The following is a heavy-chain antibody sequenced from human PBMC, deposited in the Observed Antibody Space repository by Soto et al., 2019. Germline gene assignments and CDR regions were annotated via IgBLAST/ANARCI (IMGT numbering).Heavy chain of an antibody. CDR1: GFSLTTTGVG. CDR3: AHRPYNGGSRPFDL. J-gene: IGHJ4*02. D-gene: IGHD2-8*01. V-gene: IGHV2-5*02. Sequence: CGPTRVIPTQTLPLACTFSGFSLTTTGVGVAWMSKNPGKALEWLALIYWDDGKRYSPSPSLKNRLSITKDTSKNQVVLTMANMDPMDTATYYCAHRPYNGGSRPFDLWGQRTLVTVSS. CDR2: IYWDDGK.